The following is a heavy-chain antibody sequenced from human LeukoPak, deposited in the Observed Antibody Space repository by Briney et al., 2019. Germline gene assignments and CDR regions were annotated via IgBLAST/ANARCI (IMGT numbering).Heavy chain of an antibody. CDR3: ARDTVTTSY. CDR2: INPSTGTT. Sequence: GASVRVSCKASGYTFIDYYMHWVRQAPRQGLEWMGLINPSTGTTTYAQKFQGRVTMTRDTSTSTVYMELNSLISDDTALYYCARDTVTTSYWGQGTLVTVSS. D-gene: IGHD4-17*01. CDR1: GYTFIDYY. V-gene: IGHV1-46*01. J-gene: IGHJ4*02.